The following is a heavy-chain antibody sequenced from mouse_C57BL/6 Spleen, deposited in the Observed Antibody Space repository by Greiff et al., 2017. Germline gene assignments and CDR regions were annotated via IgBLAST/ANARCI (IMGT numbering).Heavy chain of an antibody. D-gene: IGHD2-5*01. V-gene: IGHV1-78*01. Sequence: VQLQQSDAELVKPGASVKISCKVSGYTFTDHTIHWMKQRPEQGLEWIGYIYPRDGSTTYNEKFKGKAKLTADKSSSTAYMQLNSLTSEDSAVYFCARGDYSNSWFAYWGQGTLVTVSA. CDR3: ARGDYSNSWFAY. J-gene: IGHJ3*01. CDR1: GYTFTDHT. CDR2: IYPRDGST.